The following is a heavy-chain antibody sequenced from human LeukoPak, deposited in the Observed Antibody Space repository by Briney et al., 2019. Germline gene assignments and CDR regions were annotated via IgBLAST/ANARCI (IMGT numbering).Heavy chain of an antibody. V-gene: IGHV1-69*13. CDR2: IIPVFGTP. J-gene: IGHJ6*03. CDR3: ARAMFIAAAGENYYYYYYMDV. CDR1: GGTFSSYA. D-gene: IGHD6-13*01. Sequence: SVKVSCKASGGTFSSYAITWVRQAPGQGLEWIGGIIPVFGTPNYAQKFQGRVTITADESTSTAYMELSSLRSEDTAVYYCARAMFIAAAGENYYYYYYMDVWGKGTTVTISS.